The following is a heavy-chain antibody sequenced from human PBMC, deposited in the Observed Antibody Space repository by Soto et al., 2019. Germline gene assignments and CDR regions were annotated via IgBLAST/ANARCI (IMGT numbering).Heavy chain of an antibody. CDR1: GGSFSGYY. Sequence: PAETLSLTCAVYGGSFSGYYCILIRHPPWKGLEWIVEINHSGSTNYNPSLKSRVTISVDTSKNQFSLKLSSVTAADTAVYYCARARMDFDYWGQGTLVTVSS. V-gene: IGHV4-34*01. CDR2: INHSGST. J-gene: IGHJ4*02. CDR3: ARARMDFDY.